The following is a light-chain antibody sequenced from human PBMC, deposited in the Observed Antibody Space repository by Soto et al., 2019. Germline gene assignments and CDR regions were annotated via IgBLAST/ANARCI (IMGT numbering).Light chain of an antibody. V-gene: IGLV1-44*01. Sequence: QSVLTQPPSASGTPGQRVTISCSGSNSNIGSNTVNWYQQLPGTAPKLLIYSNNQRPSGGPDRFSGSKSGTSASLAISGLQSEDEADYYCAAWDDSLNGPVFGGGTKLTV. CDR1: NSNIGSNT. CDR2: SNN. CDR3: AAWDDSLNGPV. J-gene: IGLJ2*01.